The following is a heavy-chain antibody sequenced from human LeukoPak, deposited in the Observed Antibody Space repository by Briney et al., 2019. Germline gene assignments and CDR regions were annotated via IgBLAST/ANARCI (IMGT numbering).Heavy chain of an antibody. CDR1: GYTFTGYY. D-gene: IGHD5-12*01. Sequence: ASVKVSCKASGYTFTGYYMHWVRQAPGQGLEWMGWINPNSGGTNYAQKFQGRVTMTRDTSISTAYMELSRLRSDDTAVYYCARARYSGFGRLDYWGQGTLVTVSS. CDR2: INPNSGGT. V-gene: IGHV1-2*02. J-gene: IGHJ4*02. CDR3: ARARYSGFGRLDY.